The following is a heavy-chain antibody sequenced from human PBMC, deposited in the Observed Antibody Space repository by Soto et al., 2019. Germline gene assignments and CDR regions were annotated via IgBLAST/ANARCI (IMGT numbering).Heavy chain of an antibody. Sequence: GGSLRLSCASSGITFSNHAMHWVRQAPGKGLEWVTEISGSGDNTNFADSVKGRFTISRDNSKSTLYLQMNSLRAEDTAIYYCAKGPYSRSYYYFDYWGQGTLVTVSS. V-gene: IGHV3-23*01. D-gene: IGHD6-6*01. CDR2: ISGSGDNT. CDR3: AKGPYSRSYYYFDY. CDR1: GITFSNHA. J-gene: IGHJ4*02.